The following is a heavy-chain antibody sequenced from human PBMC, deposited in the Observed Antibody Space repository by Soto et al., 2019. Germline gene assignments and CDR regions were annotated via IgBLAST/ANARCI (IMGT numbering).Heavy chain of an antibody. Sequence: PSETLSLTCSVSAGSISSNSYYWVWIRQPPGKGLEWIGSIYYSGTTYYNPSLKSRVTISVDTSKNQLSLRLISVAAADTAVYYCARGGAPYIIGWYAFDYWGLGTLVTVSS. CDR2: IYYSGTT. CDR3: ARGGAPYIIGWYAFDY. V-gene: IGHV4-39*01. J-gene: IGHJ4*02. CDR1: AGSISSNSYY. D-gene: IGHD6-19*01.